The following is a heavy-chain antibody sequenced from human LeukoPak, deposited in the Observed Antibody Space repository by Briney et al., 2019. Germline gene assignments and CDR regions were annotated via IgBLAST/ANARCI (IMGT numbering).Heavy chain of an antibody. CDR3: ASGHYCSSTSCYDY. CDR1: GGSFSAYY. J-gene: IGHJ4*02. D-gene: IGHD2-2*01. V-gene: IGHV4-34*01. CDR2: INHSGST. Sequence: SETLSLTCAVYGGSFSAYYWTWIRQPPGKGLEWIGEINHSGSTDYNPSLKSRVTISVDTSRNQFSLKLTSVTAADTAIYYCASGHYCSSTSCYDYWGQGTLVTVSS.